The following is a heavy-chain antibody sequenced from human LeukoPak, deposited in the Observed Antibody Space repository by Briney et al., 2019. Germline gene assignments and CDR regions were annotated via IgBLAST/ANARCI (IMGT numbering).Heavy chain of an antibody. CDR3: ARLVVPAAIVDP. D-gene: IGHD2-2*01. CDR2: INPNSGGT. V-gene: IGHV1-2*02. CDR1: GYTFTGYY. Sequence: ASVKVSCKASGYTFTGYYMHWVRQAPGQGLEWMGWINPNSGGTNYAQKFQGRVTMTRDTSISTAYMELSRLRSDDTAVYYCARLVVPAAIVDPWGQGTLVTVSS. J-gene: IGHJ5*02.